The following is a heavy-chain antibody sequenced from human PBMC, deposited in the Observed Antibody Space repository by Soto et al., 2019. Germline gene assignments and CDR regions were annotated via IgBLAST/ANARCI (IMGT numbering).Heavy chain of an antibody. CDR1: GGTFSSYA. V-gene: IGHV1-69*06. Sequence: QVQLVQSGAEVKKPGSSVKVSCKASGGTFSSYAISWVRQAPGQGLEWMGGIIPIFGTANYAQKFQGRVTITADKSTRTAYMELSSLRSEDTAVYYCAWRLPEGNYYYGMDVWGHGTTVTVSS. D-gene: IGHD3-3*01. CDR2: IIPIFGTA. J-gene: IGHJ6*02. CDR3: AWRLPEGNYYYGMDV.